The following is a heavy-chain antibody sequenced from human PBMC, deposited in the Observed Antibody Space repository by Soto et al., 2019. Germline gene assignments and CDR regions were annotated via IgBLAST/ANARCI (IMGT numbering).Heavy chain of an antibody. D-gene: IGHD6-13*01. CDR1: GFTFSSYA. Sequence: EVQLLESGGGLVQPGGSLRLSCAASGFTFSSYAMSWVRQAPGKGLEWVSAISGSGGSTYYADSVKGRFTISRDNSKNTLYLQMNSLRAEDTAVYYCAKARWAAAGTNWYFDLWGRGTLVTVSS. J-gene: IGHJ2*01. CDR2: ISGSGGST. CDR3: AKARWAAAGTNWYFDL. V-gene: IGHV3-23*01.